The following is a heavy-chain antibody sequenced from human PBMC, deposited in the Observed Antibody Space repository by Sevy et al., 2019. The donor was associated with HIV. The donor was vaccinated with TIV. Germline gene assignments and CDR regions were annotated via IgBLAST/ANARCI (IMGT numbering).Heavy chain of an antibody. Sequence: GGSLRLSCVASGFSFSTHAIHWVRQAPGKGLEWVAVISYDGSNKYYADSVKGRFTISRDNSKNTLYLQMNSLRAEDTALYYCARALGYESSGYVPATNYWGQGTLVTVSS. CDR3: ARALGYESSGYVPATNY. CDR2: ISYDGSNK. D-gene: IGHD3-22*01. J-gene: IGHJ4*02. CDR1: GFSFSTHA. V-gene: IGHV3-30-3*01.